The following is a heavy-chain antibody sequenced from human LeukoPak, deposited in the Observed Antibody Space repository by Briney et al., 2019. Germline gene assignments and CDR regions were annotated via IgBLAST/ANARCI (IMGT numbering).Heavy chain of an antibody. Sequence: GGSLLLSCAASGFTFDDYAMHWVRQAPGKGLEWVSGISWNSGSIGYADSVKGRFTISRDNAKNSLYLQMNSLRAEDTALYYCAKDSGTTVTRGLFDYWGQGTLVTVSS. D-gene: IGHD4-17*01. CDR2: ISWNSGSI. V-gene: IGHV3-9*01. CDR3: AKDSGTTVTRGLFDY. CDR1: GFTFDDYA. J-gene: IGHJ4*02.